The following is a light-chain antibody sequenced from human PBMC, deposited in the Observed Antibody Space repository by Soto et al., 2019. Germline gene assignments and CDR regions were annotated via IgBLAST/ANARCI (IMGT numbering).Light chain of an antibody. J-gene: IGKJ2*01. V-gene: IGKV3-11*01. CDR2: DAS. Sequence: EILLTQSPATLSLSPGERATLSCRDSQSVSISLAWYQQKPGQAPRLLIYDASNRATGIPARFSGSGSGKDFNLTISSLEPEEFSVYYCQPRLHWPPTFGQGTKLEIK. CDR3: QPRLHWPPT. CDR1: QSVSIS.